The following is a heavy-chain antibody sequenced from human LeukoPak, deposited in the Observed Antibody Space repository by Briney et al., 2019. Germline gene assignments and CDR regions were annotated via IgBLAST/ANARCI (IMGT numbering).Heavy chain of an antibody. CDR2: IIPIFGTA. CDR3: ARGAANSGYTAHY. Sequence: SVKVSCKASGGTFSSYAISWVRQAPGQGLEWMGGIIPIFGTANYAQKFQGRVTITADKSTSTAYMELSSLRSEDTAVYYCARGAANSGYTAHYWGQGNLVTVSS. CDR1: GGTFSSYA. D-gene: IGHD3-22*01. V-gene: IGHV1-69*06. J-gene: IGHJ4*02.